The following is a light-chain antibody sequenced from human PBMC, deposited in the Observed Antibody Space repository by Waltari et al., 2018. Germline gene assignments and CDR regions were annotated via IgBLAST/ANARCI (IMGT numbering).Light chain of an antibody. CDR2: EVS. Sequence: QSALTQPASVSGSPGQSITISCTGTSSDVGSYNLVSWYQQYPGKVPKRLIYEVSKQPSGVSCRFSGSKIGNTVSLTFSVLQAEDVADYLCCSYAGGYTGVFGTGTKVTV. CDR3: CSYAGGYTGV. J-gene: IGLJ1*01. CDR1: SSDVGSYNL. V-gene: IGLV2-23*02.